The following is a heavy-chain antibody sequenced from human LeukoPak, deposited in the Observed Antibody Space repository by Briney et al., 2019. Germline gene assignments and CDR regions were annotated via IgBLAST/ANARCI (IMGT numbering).Heavy chain of an antibody. D-gene: IGHD2-15*01. CDR3: ARHRGYCSGGSCYGFVSWFDP. CDR2: IYFSGST. V-gene: IGHV4-59*08. J-gene: IGHJ5*02. Sequence: SETLCLTRTVSGGSISSYYWSWSRQPPGKGLGWGGDIYFSGSTNYNPSLKSRVTISVDTSKHQFSLKLSSVTAADTAVDYCARHRGYCSGGSCYGFVSWFDPWGQGTLVTLS. CDR1: GGSISSYY.